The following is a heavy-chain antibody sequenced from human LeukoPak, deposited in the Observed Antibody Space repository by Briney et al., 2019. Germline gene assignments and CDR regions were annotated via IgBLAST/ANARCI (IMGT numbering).Heavy chain of an antibody. D-gene: IGHD2-8*01. CDR3: VGGGYCTNGVCPGHY. J-gene: IGHJ4*02. Sequence: SETLSLTCAVYGGSFSGYYWSWIRQPPGKGLEWIGEINHSGSTNYNPPLKSRVTISVDTSKNQFSLKLSSVTAADTAVYYCVGGGYCTNGVCPGHYWGQGTLVTVSS. CDR2: INHSGST. CDR1: GGSFSGYY. V-gene: IGHV4-34*01.